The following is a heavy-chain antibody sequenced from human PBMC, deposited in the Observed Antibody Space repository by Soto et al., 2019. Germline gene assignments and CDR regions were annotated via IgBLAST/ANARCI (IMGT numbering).Heavy chain of an antibody. V-gene: IGHV3-11*01. D-gene: IGHD3-22*01. CDR3: ARTYFSDVSRDYYVLGAFDI. CDR1: GFTFSAYY. Sequence: QLVESGGNLVNPGGSLTLSCAASGFTFSAYYMSWVRQSPEKGLEWVSYISSGGKTIYYADSVQGRFSISRDNAKNSLYLQMDSLRPEDTAIYYCARTYFSDVSRDYYVLGAFDIWGQGTRVTVSS. CDR2: ISSGGKTI. J-gene: IGHJ3*02.